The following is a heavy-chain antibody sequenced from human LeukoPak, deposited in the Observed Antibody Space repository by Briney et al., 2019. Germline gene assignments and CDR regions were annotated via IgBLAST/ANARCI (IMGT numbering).Heavy chain of an antibody. D-gene: IGHD2-15*01. Sequence: PGGSLRLSCATSGFNFFNYNMNWVRQAPGKGLEWISHISSTSSTIKYADSVKGRFTISRDNAKNSLHLQMNSLRAEDTAVYYCARPRSGGTWFFDYWGQGTLVTVSS. J-gene: IGHJ4*02. V-gene: IGHV3-48*04. CDR3: ARPRSGGTWFFDY. CDR2: ISSTSSTI. CDR1: GFNFFNYN.